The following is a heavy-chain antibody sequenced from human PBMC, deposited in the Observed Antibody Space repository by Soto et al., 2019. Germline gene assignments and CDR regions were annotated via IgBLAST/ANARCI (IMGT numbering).Heavy chain of an antibody. CDR2: MSYSGST. CDR1: GGSISSGNYY. CDR3: ATMGTPATGLYYFDN. V-gene: IGHV4-30-4*01. D-gene: IGHD1-7*01. J-gene: IGHJ4*02. Sequence: QVQLQESGPGLVKPSQTLSLTCTVSGGSISSGNYYWSWIRQPPGKGLEWIGFMSYSGSTSYNASLKSRVTISVDPSKSLCSLNLSFGTAADTAVYYCATMGTPATGLYYFDNWCQGTLVTVSS.